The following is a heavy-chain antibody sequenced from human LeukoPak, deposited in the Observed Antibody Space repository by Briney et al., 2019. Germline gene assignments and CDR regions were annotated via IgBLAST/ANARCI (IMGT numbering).Heavy chain of an antibody. Sequence: GGSLRLSCAASGFTFSTYWMSWVRQAPGKGLEWVANIKQDGSEKYHVDSVEGRFTISRDNTKNSLYLQMNSLRAEDTAVYYCAKEGVNVGFGELYDYWGQGTLVTVSS. CDR1: GFTFSTYW. CDR3: AKEGVNVGFGELYDY. D-gene: IGHD3-10*01. V-gene: IGHV3-7*05. J-gene: IGHJ4*02. CDR2: IKQDGSEK.